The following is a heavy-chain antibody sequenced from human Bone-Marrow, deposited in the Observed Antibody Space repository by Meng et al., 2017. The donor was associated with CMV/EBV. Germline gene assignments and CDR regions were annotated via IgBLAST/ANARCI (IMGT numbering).Heavy chain of an antibody. V-gene: IGHV3-48*03. J-gene: IGHJ6*02. CDR1: GFTFSSYE. CDR3: ARALAIVVEPSRLGIDV. Sequence: GGSLRLSCAASGFTFSSYEMSWVRQAPGKGLEWVSNISSSGSTIYYADSVKGRFTISRDNAKNSLYLQMNSLRAEDTAVYYCARALAIVVEPSRLGIDVWGQGTTVTVSS. CDR2: ISSSGSTI. D-gene: IGHD2-2*03.